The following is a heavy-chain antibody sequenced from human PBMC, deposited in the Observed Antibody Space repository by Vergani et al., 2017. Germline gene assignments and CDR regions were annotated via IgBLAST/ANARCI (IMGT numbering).Heavy chain of an antibody. V-gene: IGHV3-23*01. J-gene: IGHJ3*02. CDR2: ISSGGDYT. CDR1: GFPFSSHG. D-gene: IGHD3-22*01. CDR3: AKIRVVARWAFDI. Sequence: EAQLLESGGGLVQPGGSLRLSCVASGFPFSSHGMSWVRQTPGKGPEWVSCISSGGDYTYYSDSVKGRFSVSRDNSKNTLYFQINSLRAEDTAVYFCAKIRVVARWAFDIWGRGTMVTVSS.